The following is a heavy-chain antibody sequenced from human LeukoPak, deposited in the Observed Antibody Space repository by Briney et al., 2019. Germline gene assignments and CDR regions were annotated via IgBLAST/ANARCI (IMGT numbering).Heavy chain of an antibody. J-gene: IGHJ4*02. V-gene: IGHV3-53*01. CDR3: ARDGDDTTNW. CDR1: DFTVESNY. CDR2: IYSGGKT. Sequence: GGSLRLSCAASDFTVESNYMTWVRQAPGKGLEWVSVIYSGGKTFYADSVKGRFTISRDDSKNTLYLQMNSLRAEDTAIYYCARDGDDTTNWWGQGTLVTVSS. D-gene: IGHD2-8*01.